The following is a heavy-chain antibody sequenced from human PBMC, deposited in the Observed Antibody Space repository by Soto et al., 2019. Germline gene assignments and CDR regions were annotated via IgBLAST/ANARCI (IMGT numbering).Heavy chain of an antibody. Sequence: SGPWLVNSTQPLTLTCTLSGFSLSSGGVGVGWVRQPPGKALEWLALIYWDDDKRYSPSLKSRLTITKDTSKNQVVLTMTNMDPVDTATYYCAHNLESYYYYYGMDVWGQGTTVTVSS. CDR3: AHNLESYYYYYGMDV. CDR2: IYWDDDK. V-gene: IGHV2-5*02. D-gene: IGHD3-3*01. J-gene: IGHJ6*02. CDR1: GFSLSSGGVG.